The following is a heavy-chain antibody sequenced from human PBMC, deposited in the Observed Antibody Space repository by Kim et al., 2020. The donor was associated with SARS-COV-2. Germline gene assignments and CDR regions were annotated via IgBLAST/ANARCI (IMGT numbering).Heavy chain of an antibody. J-gene: IGHJ5*02. CDR2: ITGSGGGT. D-gene: IGHD2-15*01. V-gene: IGHV3-23*01. Sequence: GGSLRLSCAASGFTFSSYAMTWVRQAPGKGLEWVARITGSGGGTYYAVSVKGRFTISRDNSRNTVSLQMNSLTVEDTAVYYCSKGGSSGKVVWFDPWGQGTLVTVAS. CDR1: GFTFSSYA. CDR3: SKGGSSGKVVWFDP.